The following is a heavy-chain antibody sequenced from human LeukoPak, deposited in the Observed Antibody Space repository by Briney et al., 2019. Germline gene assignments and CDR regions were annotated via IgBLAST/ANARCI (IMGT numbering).Heavy chain of an antibody. CDR1: GFSFSTYW. CDR3: GRGDPDY. CDR2: INQAGSDR. Sequence: PGGSLRLPCEVSGFSFSTYWMNWVRQAPGKGLEWVANINQAGSDRYYVDSVKGRFTISRDNAKNSLYLQVNSLRAEDTAVYYCGRGDPDYWGQGTLVTVSS. J-gene: IGHJ4*02. V-gene: IGHV3-7*01.